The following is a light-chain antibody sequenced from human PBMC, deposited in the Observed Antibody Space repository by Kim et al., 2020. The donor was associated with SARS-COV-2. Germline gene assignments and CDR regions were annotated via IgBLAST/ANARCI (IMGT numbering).Light chain of an antibody. V-gene: IGLV1-40*01. CDR2: GNN. Sequence: VTISCTGSSYNIGAGYAVHWYQQLPGTAPNLLIYGNNNRPSGVPDRFSGSKSGTSASLAITGLQAEDEADYYCQSYDNSLSVLYVFGTGTKVTVL. CDR3: QSYDNSLSVLYV. J-gene: IGLJ1*01. CDR1: SYNIGAGYA.